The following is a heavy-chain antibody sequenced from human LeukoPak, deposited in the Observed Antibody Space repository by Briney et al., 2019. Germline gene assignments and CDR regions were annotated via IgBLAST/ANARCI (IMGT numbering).Heavy chain of an antibody. CDR3: ARGRITMVRGVISY. Sequence: ASVKVSCKASGYTFTSYAMHWVRQAPGQRLEWMGWINPNSGGTNYAQKFQGRVTMTRDTSISTAYMELSRLRSDDTAVYYCARGRITMVRGVISYWGQGTLVTVSS. CDR1: GYTFTSYA. V-gene: IGHV1-2*02. J-gene: IGHJ4*02. CDR2: INPNSGGT. D-gene: IGHD3-10*01.